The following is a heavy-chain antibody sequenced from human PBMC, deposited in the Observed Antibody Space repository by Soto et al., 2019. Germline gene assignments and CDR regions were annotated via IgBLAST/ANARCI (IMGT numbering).Heavy chain of an antibody. CDR1: GFTVSSNY. Sequence: GGSLRLSCAASGFTVSSNYMSLVRQAPGKGLEWVSVIYSGGSTYYADSVKGRFTISRDNSKNTLYLQMNSLRAEDTAVYYCARESVAGRIDAFDIWGQGTMVTVSS. CDR2: IYSGGST. J-gene: IGHJ3*02. V-gene: IGHV3-66*01. CDR3: ARESVAGRIDAFDI. D-gene: IGHD1-26*01.